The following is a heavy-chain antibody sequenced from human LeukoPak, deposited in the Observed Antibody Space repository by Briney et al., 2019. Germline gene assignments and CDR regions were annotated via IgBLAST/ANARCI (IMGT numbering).Heavy chain of an antibody. Sequence: GGSLRLSCAASGFSVSNNYMSWVRQAPGKGLEWVSVIYSGGSTFYADSVKGRFTISRDNSKNTLYLQMNSLRAEDTAVYYCATWVFLGESGYYDYWGQGTLVTVSS. CDR2: IYSGGST. CDR3: ATWVFLGESGYYDY. CDR1: GFSVSNNY. J-gene: IGHJ4*02. D-gene: IGHD3-10*01. V-gene: IGHV3-53*01.